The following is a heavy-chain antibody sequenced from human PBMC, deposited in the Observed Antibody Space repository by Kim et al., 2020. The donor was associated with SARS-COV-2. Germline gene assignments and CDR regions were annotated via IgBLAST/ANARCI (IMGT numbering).Heavy chain of an antibody. CDR2: TYYRSKWYN. D-gene: IGHD6-19*01. J-gene: IGHJ4*02. CDR3: AREGRIAVAGPFDY. Sequence: SQTLSLTCAISGDSVSSNSAAWNCIRQSPSRGLEWLGRTYYRSKWYNDYAVSVKSRITINPDTSKNQFSLQLNSVTPEDTAVYYCAREGRIAVAGPFDYWGQGTLVTVSS. CDR1: GDSVSSNSAA. V-gene: IGHV6-1*01.